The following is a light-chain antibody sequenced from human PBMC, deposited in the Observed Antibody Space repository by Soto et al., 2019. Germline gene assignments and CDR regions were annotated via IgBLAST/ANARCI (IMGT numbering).Light chain of an antibody. V-gene: IGLV2-8*01. CDR2: EVS. Sequence: QSVLTQPPSASRSPGQSVTISCTGTSSDIGAYIYVSWYQQHPGKAPKLMISEVSRRPSGVPERFSGSKSGNTASLTVSGLQADDEAHYFCSSYAGSNNFVCGTGTKGTVL. CDR3: SSYAGSNNFV. CDR1: SSDIGAYIY. J-gene: IGLJ1*01.